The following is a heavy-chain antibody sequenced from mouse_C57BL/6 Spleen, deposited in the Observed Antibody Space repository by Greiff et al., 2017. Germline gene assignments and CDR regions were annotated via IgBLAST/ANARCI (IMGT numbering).Heavy chain of an antibody. Sequence: VQVVESGAELVRPGASVTLSCKASGYTFTDYEMHWVKQTPVHGLEGIGAIDPETGGTAYNQKFKGKAILTADKSSSTAYMELRSLTSEDSAVYYCSNWEGFDYWGQGTTLTVSS. CDR3: SNWEGFDY. D-gene: IGHD4-1*01. CDR1: GYTFTDYE. J-gene: IGHJ2*01. CDR2: IDPETGGT. V-gene: IGHV1-15*01.